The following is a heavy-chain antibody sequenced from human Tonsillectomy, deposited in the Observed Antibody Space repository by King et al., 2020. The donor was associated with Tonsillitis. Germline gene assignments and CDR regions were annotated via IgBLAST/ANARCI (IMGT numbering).Heavy chain of an antibody. Sequence: ITLKESGPTLVKPTQTLTLTCTFSGFSLSTSGVGVGWIRQPPGKALEWLALIYWNDDKRYSPSLKSRLTIPKDTSKNQVVLTMTNMDPVDTATYYCAHSRCGGDCYIENWFDPWGQGIMVTVSS. J-gene: IGHJ5*02. CDR2: IYWNDDK. D-gene: IGHD2-21*01. V-gene: IGHV2-5*01. CDR1: GFSLSTSGVG. CDR3: AHSRCGGDCYIENWFDP.